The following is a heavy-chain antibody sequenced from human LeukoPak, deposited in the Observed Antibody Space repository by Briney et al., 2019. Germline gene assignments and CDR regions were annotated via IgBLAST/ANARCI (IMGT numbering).Heavy chain of an antibody. D-gene: IGHD2-2*01. J-gene: IGHJ5*02. CDR2: MNYGGST. CDR1: GGSISNNDYF. CDR3: ARRVPGRSGNWFDP. Sequence: PSETLSLTCTVSGGSISNNDYFWGWIRQPSGEGLEWIGSMNYGGSTHDNPSLKSRVTISVDTSKNQVSLKLSSVTAADTAVYYCARRVPGRSGNWFDPWGQGTLVTVSS. V-gene: IGHV4-39*01.